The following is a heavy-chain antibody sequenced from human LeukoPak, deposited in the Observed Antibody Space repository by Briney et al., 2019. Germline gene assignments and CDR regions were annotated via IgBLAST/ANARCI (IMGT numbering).Heavy chain of an antibody. D-gene: IGHD2-15*01. Sequence: HPGGSLRLSCAASGFTFSIYAMSWVRQAPGKGLEWVSTISYSGGNTDYADSVEGRFTVSRDNSKNTLYLQVNSLRAGDTAVYYCARDRYCSGGSCHGDFAYWGQGTLVTVSS. CDR1: GFTFSIYA. V-gene: IGHV3-23*01. CDR2: ISYSGGNT. CDR3: ARDRYCSGGSCHGDFAY. J-gene: IGHJ4*02.